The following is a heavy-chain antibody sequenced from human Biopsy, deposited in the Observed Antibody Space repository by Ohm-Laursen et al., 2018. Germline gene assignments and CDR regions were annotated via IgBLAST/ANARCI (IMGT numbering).Heavy chain of an antibody. CDR3: ARGGLNYWYFDL. CDR1: GYTFTAYF. CDR2: IGPNSGAT. Sequence: ASVKVSCKFSGYTFTAYFIHWVRQSPGQGLEWMGWIGPNSGATNYAQKFQGRVTMTRDTSMSTAYMELNRLRSDDTAVYYCARGGLNYWYFDLWGRGTLVTVSS. J-gene: IGHJ2*01. D-gene: IGHD1-26*01. V-gene: IGHV1-2*02.